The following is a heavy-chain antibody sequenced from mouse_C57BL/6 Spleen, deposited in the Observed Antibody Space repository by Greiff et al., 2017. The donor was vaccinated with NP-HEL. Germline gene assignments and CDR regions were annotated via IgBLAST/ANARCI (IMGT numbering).Heavy chain of an antibody. CDR3: ARSERTGTWFAY. V-gene: IGHV1-82*01. CDR2: IYPGDGDT. Sequence: QVQLQQSGPELVKPGASVKISCKASGYAFSSSWMNWVKQRPGKGLEWIGRIYPGDGDTNYNGKFKGKATLTADKSSSTAYMQLSSLTSEDSAVYFCARSERTGTWFAYWGQGTLVTVSA. J-gene: IGHJ3*01. CDR1: GYAFSSSW. D-gene: IGHD4-1*01.